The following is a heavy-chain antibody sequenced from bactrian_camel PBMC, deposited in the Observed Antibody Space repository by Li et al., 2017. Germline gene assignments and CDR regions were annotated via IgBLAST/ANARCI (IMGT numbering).Heavy chain of an antibody. CDR3: AAGGYAYYGVAQLNY. V-gene: IGHV3S67*01. CDR2: ISRNGRT. D-gene: IGHD5*01. J-gene: IGHJ4*01. Sequence: DVQLVESGGGLVQPGGSLRLSCADSGFTFSNYAMIWVRQAPGGECEMVSAISRNGRTWYTDSVKGRFTISGDNAKNTLYLQMNSLKTEDTAVYYCAAGGYAYYGVAQLNYWGQGTQVTVS. CDR1: GFTFSNYA.